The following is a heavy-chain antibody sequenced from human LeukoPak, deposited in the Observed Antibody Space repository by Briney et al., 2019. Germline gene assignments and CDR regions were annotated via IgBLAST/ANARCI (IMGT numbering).Heavy chain of an antibody. CDR2: INHSGST. J-gene: IGHJ4*02. V-gene: IGHV4-34*01. Sequence: SETLSLTCAVYGGSFSGYYWSWIRQPPGKGLEWIGEINHSGSTNYNPSLKSRVTISVDTSKNQFSLKLSSVTAADTAVYYCASSYYDSSGYYSKPYFDYWGQGTLVTVST. CDR1: GGSFSGYY. D-gene: IGHD3-22*01. CDR3: ASSYYDSSGYYSKPYFDY.